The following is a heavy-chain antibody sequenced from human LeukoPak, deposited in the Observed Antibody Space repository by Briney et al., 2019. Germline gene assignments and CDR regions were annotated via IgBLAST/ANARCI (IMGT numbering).Heavy chain of an antibody. V-gene: IGHV4-34*01. CDR2: INHSGST. D-gene: IGHD3-22*01. CDR3: ATYYDSSGYLNHDAFDI. J-gene: IGHJ3*02. Sequence: SETLSLTCAVYGGSFSGYYWSWIRQPPGKGLEWIGEINHSGSTYYNPSLTSRVTISVDTSKNQFSLKLSSVTAADTAVYYCATYYDSSGYLNHDAFDIWGQGTMVTVSS. CDR1: GGSFSGYY.